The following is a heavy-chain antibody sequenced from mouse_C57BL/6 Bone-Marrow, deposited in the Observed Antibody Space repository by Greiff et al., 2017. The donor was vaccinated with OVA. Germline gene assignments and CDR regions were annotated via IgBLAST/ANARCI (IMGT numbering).Heavy chain of an antibody. CDR2: ISSGSSTI. Sequence: EVQGVESGGGLVKPGGSLKLSCAASGFTFSDYGMHWVRQAPEKGLEWVAYISSGSSTIYYADTVKGRFTVSRDNAKNTLFLQMTSLRSEDTAMYYCAGSSYGAMDYWGQGASVTVAS. V-gene: IGHV5-17*01. CDR1: GFTFSDYG. D-gene: IGHD1-1*01. J-gene: IGHJ4*01. CDR3: AGSSYGAMDY.